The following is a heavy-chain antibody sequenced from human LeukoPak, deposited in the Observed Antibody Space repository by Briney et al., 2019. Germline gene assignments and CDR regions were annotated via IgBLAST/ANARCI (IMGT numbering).Heavy chain of an antibody. V-gene: IGHV4-59*01. CDR1: GGSFSSYY. Sequence: SETLSLTCAVYGGSFSSYYWSWIRQPPGKGLEWIGYIYYSGSTNYNPSLKSRVTISVDTSKNQFSLKLSSVTAADTAVYYCASYDSSVESIGYWGQGTLVTVSS. J-gene: IGHJ4*02. CDR2: IYYSGST. D-gene: IGHD3-22*01. CDR3: ASYDSSVESIGY.